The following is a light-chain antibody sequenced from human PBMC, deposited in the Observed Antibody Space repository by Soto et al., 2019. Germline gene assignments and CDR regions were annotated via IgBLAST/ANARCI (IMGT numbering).Light chain of an antibody. CDR3: ETWDSTTQV. V-gene: IGLV4-60*02. CDR1: SGHSFYI. CDR2: LEGSGSY. Sequence: QLVLTQSSSASASQGSSVKLTCTLSSGHSFYIIAWHQQQPGKAPRSLMKLEGSGSYRKESGVPDRFSGSSSGADRYLTISNLQFEDEAEYYCETWDSTTQVFGGGTKVTVL. J-gene: IGLJ3*02.